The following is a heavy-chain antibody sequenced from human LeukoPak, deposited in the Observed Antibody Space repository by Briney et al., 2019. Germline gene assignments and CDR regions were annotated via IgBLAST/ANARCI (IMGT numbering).Heavy chain of an antibody. CDR1: GFTFSSYG. D-gene: IGHD6-13*01. Sequence: QPGRSLRLSCAASGFTFSSYGMHWVRQAPGKGLERVAVIWYDGSNKYYADSVKGRFTISRDNSKNTLYLQMNSLRAEDTAVYYCAKDRRSSSWYPTIGYYFDYWGQGTLVTVSS. V-gene: IGHV3-33*06. CDR2: IWYDGSNK. J-gene: IGHJ4*02. CDR3: AKDRRSSSWYPTIGYYFDY.